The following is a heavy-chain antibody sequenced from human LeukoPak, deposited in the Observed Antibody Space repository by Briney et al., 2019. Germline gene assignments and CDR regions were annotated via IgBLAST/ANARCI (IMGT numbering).Heavy chain of an antibody. CDR3: ARGYCSSTSCWFDP. Sequence: GGSLRLSCAASGFTFSSYWMHWVRQAPGKGLEWVAVISYDGSNKYYADSVKGRFTISRDNSKNTLYLQMNSLRAEDTAVYYCARGYCSSTSCWFDPWGQGTLVTVSS. CDR1: GFTFSSYW. CDR2: ISYDGSNK. D-gene: IGHD2-2*01. V-gene: IGHV3-30-3*01. J-gene: IGHJ5*02.